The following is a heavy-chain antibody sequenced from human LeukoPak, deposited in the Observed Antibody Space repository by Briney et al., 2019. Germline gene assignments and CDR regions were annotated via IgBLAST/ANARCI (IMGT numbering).Heavy chain of an antibody. CDR1: GYSITTNYY. V-gene: IGHV4-38-2*02. D-gene: IGHD5-18*01. CDR2: VYHNGET. CDR3: ASVDTAMDDDAFDI. J-gene: IGHJ3*02. Sequence: SETLSLTCTVSGYSITTNYYWAWIRQSPGTGLEWIGSVYHNGETYYNPSLKSRVTISVDTSKNQFSLKLSSVTAADTAVYYCASVDTAMDDDAFDIWGQGTMVTVSS.